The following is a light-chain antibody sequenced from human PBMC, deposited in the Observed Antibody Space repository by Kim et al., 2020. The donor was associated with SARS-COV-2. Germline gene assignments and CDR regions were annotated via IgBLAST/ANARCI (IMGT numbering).Light chain of an antibody. CDR1: KLGDKY. CDR2: QDS. J-gene: IGLJ3*02. Sequence: SVSPGQTASFTCSGDKLGDKYACWYQQKPGPSPVLVIYQDSKRPSGIPERFSGSNSGNTATLTISGTQAMDEADYYCQAWDSSTWVFGGGTQLTVL. CDR3: QAWDSSTWV. V-gene: IGLV3-1*01.